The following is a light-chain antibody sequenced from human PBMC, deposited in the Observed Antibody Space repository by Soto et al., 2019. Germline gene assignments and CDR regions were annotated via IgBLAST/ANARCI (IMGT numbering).Light chain of an antibody. CDR1: QDISSW. V-gene: IGKV1-12*02. Sequence: DIQMTQSPSSVSASVGDRVTITCRASQDISSWLAWYQQKPGTAPNLLIYGASSLQSGVPSRFSGSGSGTDFTLTISSLQPEDFATYYCQQANTFPFTFGPGTKVDFK. CDR2: GAS. CDR3: QQANTFPFT. J-gene: IGKJ3*01.